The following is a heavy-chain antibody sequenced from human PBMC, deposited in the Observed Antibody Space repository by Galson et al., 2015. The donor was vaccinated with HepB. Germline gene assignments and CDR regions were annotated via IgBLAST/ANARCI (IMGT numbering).Heavy chain of an antibody. CDR2: ISYDGGTT. Sequence: SLRLSCATSGISFDSYAMHWVRQAPGKGLEWMAVISYDGGTTFHADSVKGRFTISRDNSGKTLYPQMNSLRSDDTAIYYCAYGSGSYFLDNWGQGTLVTVSS. CDR3: AYGSGSYFLDN. J-gene: IGHJ4*02. D-gene: IGHD3-10*01. V-gene: IGHV3-30*14. CDR1: GISFDSYA.